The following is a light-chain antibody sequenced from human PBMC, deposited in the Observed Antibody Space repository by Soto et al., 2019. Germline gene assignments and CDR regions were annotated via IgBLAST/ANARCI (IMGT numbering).Light chain of an antibody. CDR1: QSITTY. Sequence: DIQMTQSPSSLSASVGDRVTITCRASQSITTYLNWYQQTSGEAPKLLIYAAARLQTGVPSRFSGSGSGTDFTLTISSLQPEDFATYYCQQAYGAPPTFGQGTKXXIK. CDR3: QQAYGAPPT. J-gene: IGKJ1*01. CDR2: AAA. V-gene: IGKV1-39*01.